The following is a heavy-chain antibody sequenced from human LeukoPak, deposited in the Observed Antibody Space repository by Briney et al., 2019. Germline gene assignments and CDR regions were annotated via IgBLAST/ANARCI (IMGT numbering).Heavy chain of an antibody. J-gene: IGHJ6*02. CDR2: ISSSSSYI. CDR1: GFTFSSYS. V-gene: IGHV3-21*01. CDR3: ARDQWELPTGDYYYGMDV. Sequence: GGSPRLSCAASGFTFSSYSMNWVRQAPGKGLEWVSSISSSSSYIYYADSVKGRFTISRDNAKNSLYLQMNSLRAEDTAVYYCARDQWELPTGDYYYGMDVWGQGTTVTVSS. D-gene: IGHD1-26*01.